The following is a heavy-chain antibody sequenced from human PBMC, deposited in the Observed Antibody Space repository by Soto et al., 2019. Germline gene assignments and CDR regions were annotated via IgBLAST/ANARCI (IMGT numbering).Heavy chain of an antibody. CDR1: GFTFSSYA. D-gene: IGHD3-3*01. CDR2: ISYDGSNK. V-gene: IGHV3-30-3*01. J-gene: IGHJ6*02. CDR3: ARETPRWGEWLLSPYYYYYGMDV. Sequence: PGGSLRLSCAASGFTFSSYAMHWFRQAPGKGLEWVAVISYDGSNKYYADSVKGRFTISRDNSKNTLYLQMNSLRAEDTAVYYCARETPRWGEWLLSPYYYYYGMDVWGQGTTVTVSS.